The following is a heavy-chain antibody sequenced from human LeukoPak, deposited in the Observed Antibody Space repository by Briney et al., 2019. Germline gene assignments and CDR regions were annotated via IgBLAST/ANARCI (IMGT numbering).Heavy chain of an antibody. D-gene: IGHD3-22*01. CDR3: ARADSSGYYGSYYFDY. J-gene: IGHJ4*02. CDR1: GFTFSSNY. CDR2: IYSGGST. V-gene: IGHV3-66*02. Sequence: GGSLRLSCAASGFTFSSNYMSWVRQAPGKGLEWVSVIYSGGSTYYADSVKGRFTISRDNSMNTLYLQMNSLRAEDAAVYYCARADSSGYYGSYYFDYWGQGTLVSVSS.